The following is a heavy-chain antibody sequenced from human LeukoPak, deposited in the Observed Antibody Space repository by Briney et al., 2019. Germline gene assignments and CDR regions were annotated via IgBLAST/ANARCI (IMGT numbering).Heavy chain of an antibody. V-gene: IGHV3-30*18. CDR2: ISHDGSNE. D-gene: IGHD2-2*01. CDR3: AKVGKGQLLEAFDI. Sequence: GGSLRLSCAASGYIFDNFGMHWVRQVPGKGLEWLALISHDGSNEYYGDFVKGRFTTSRDNSKNTVYLQMNALRPEDTAMYYCAKVGKGQLLEAFDIWGQGTMVTVSP. J-gene: IGHJ3*02. CDR1: GYIFDNFG.